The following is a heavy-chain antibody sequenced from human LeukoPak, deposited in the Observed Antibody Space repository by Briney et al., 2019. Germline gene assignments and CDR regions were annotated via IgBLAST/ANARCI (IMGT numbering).Heavy chain of an antibody. J-gene: IGHJ5*02. CDR1: GYTFTSYG. CDR2: ISAYNGNT. Sequence: GSVKVSCKASGYTFTSYGISWVRQAPGQGLEWMGWISAYNGNTNYAQKLQGRVTMTTDTSTSTAYMELRSLRSDDTAVYYCARDYYDSSGYMWFDPWGQGTLVTVSS. D-gene: IGHD3-22*01. CDR3: ARDYYDSSGYMWFDP. V-gene: IGHV1-18*01.